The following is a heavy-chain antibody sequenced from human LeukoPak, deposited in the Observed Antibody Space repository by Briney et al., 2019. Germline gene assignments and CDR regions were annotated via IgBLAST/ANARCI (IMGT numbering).Heavy chain of an antibody. J-gene: IGHJ4*02. CDR2: IYHSGST. D-gene: IGHD2-15*01. CDR3: ARVAAKTVDH. V-gene: IGHV4-38-2*02. CDR1: GYSISSGYY. Sequence: SETLSLTCTVSGYSISSGYYWGWIRQPPGKGLEWIGSIYHSGSTYYNPSLKSRVTISVDTSKNQFSLKLSSVTAADTAVYYCARVAAKTVDHWGQGTLVTVSS.